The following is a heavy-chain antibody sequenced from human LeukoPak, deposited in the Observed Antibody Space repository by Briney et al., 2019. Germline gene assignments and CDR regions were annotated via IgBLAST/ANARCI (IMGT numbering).Heavy chain of an antibody. D-gene: IGHD2-15*01. V-gene: IGHV1-18*04. CDR1: GYTFTSYG. Sequence: ASVKVSYKASGYTFTSYGISWVRQAPGQGLEWMGWISAYNGNTNYAQKLQGRVTMTTDTSTSTAYMELRSLRSDDTAVYYCARALGYCSGGSCYYIYFDYWGQGTLVTVSS. CDR3: ARALGYCSGGSCYYIYFDY. CDR2: ISAYNGNT. J-gene: IGHJ4*02.